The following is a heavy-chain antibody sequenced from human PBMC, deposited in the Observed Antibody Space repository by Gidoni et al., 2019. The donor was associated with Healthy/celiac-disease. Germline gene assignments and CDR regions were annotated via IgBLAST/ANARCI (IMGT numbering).Heavy chain of an antibody. CDR1: GGSFSGYY. D-gene: IGHD5-12*01. CDR3: AREKWLRNGMDV. Sequence: QVQLQQWGAGLLKPSETLSLTCAVDGGSFSGYYWSWIRQPPGKGLEWIGEINHSGSTNYNPSLKSLVTISVDTSKNQFSLKLSSVTAADTAVYYCAREKWLRNGMDVWGQGTTVTVSS. V-gene: IGHV4-34*01. J-gene: IGHJ6*02. CDR2: INHSGST.